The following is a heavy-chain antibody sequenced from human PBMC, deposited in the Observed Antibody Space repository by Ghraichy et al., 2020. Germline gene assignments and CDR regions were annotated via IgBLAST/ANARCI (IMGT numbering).Heavy chain of an antibody. D-gene: IGHD1-26*01. CDR3: ARELYSGSYYGFDY. Sequence: GGSLRLSCAASGFTFSSYAMHWVRQAPGKGLEWVAVISYDGSNKYYADSVKGRFTISRDNSKNTLYLQMNSLRAEDTAVYYCARELYSGSYYGFDYWGQGTLVTVSS. CDR2: ISYDGSNK. CDR1: GFTFSSYA. V-gene: IGHV3-30-3*01. J-gene: IGHJ4*02.